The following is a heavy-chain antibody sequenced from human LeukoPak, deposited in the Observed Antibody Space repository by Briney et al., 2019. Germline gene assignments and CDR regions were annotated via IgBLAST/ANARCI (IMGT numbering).Heavy chain of an antibody. Sequence: PSETLSLTCAVYGGSFSGYYWSWIRQPPGKGLGWIGEINHSGSTNYNPSLKSRVTISVDTSKNQFSLKLSSVTAADTAVYYCARCPRDYGDYPYDYWGQGTLVTVSS. V-gene: IGHV4-34*01. CDR2: INHSGST. D-gene: IGHD4-17*01. J-gene: IGHJ4*02. CDR1: GGSFSGYY. CDR3: ARCPRDYGDYPYDY.